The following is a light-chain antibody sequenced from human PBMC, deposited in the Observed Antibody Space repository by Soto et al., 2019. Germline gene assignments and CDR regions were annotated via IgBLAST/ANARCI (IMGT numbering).Light chain of an antibody. CDR2: GNS. V-gene: IGLV1-40*01. CDR1: SSNIGAGYD. CDR3: QSYDSSLSAHV. J-gene: IGLJ1*01. Sequence: QSVLTQAPSVSGAPGQRVTISCTGSSSNIGAGYDVHWYQQLPGTAPKLLIYGNSNRPSGVPDRFSGSKSGTSASLAITGPQPEDEADYYCQSYDSSLSAHVFGTGTKVTVL.